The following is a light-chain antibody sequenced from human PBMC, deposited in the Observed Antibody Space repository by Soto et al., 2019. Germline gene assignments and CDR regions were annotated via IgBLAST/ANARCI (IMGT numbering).Light chain of an antibody. CDR2: DVS. CDR3: RSYTSSSTPLYV. J-gene: IGLJ1*01. Sequence: QSALTQPASVSGSPGQSITISCTGTSSDVGGYNYVSWYQQHPGKAPKLMIYDVSNRPSGVSNRFSGSKSGNTASLTISGLQAEDEADYYCRSYTSSSTPLYVFGTGTKVTVL. CDR1: SSDVGGYNY. V-gene: IGLV2-14*01.